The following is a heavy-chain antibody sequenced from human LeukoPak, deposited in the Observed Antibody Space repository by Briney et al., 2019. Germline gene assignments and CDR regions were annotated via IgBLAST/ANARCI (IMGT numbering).Heavy chain of an antibody. CDR1: GYTFTSYD. V-gene: IGHV1-8*01. CDR2: MNPNSGNA. Sequence: ASVKVSCKASGYTFTSYDNNWVRQATGQGLEWMGWMNPNSGNAGYAQKFQGRVTMTRNTSISTAYMELSSLRSEDTAVYYCARTRSGSYSVLEGAFDIWGQGTMVTVSS. J-gene: IGHJ3*02. CDR3: ARTRSGSYSVLEGAFDI. D-gene: IGHD1-26*01.